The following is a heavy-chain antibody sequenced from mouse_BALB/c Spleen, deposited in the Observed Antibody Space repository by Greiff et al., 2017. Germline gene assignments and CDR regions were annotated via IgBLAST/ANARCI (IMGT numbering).Heavy chain of an antibody. D-gene: IGHD1-2*01. CDR1: GFTFSSYA. V-gene: IGHV5-6-5*01. Sequence: EVQLVESGGGLVKPGGSLKLSCAASGFTFSSYAMSWVRQTPEKRLEWVASISSGGSTYYPDSVKGRFTISRDNARNILYLQMSSLRSEDTAMYYCARGDTTATWYFDVWGAGTTVTVSS. CDR2: ISSGGST. J-gene: IGHJ1*01. CDR3: ARGDTTATWYFDV.